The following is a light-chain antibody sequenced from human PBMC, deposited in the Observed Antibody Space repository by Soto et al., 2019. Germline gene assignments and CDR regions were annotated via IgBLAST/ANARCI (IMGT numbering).Light chain of an antibody. V-gene: IGKV1-5*01. J-gene: IGKJ1*01. CDR2: DAS. CDR1: QSISSW. CDR3: QQYNSYSPTT. Sequence: DIQMTQSPSTLSASLGDRVTSTCRASQSISSWLAWYQQKPGKAPKLLIYDASSLESGVPSRFSGSGSGTEFTLTISSLQPDDFATYYCQQYNSYSPTTFGQGTKVDIK.